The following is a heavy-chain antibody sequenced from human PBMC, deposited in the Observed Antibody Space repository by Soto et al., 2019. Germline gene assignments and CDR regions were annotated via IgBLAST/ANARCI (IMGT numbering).Heavy chain of an antibody. J-gene: IGHJ4*02. CDR2: IKTDGSEK. Sequence: EVQLVESGGGLVQPGGSLRLSCAASGFTFSDYWMSWVRQAPGKGLECVANIKTDGSEKYYVDPVKGRFTISRDNAKNTLYLQMNSLRAEDKAFYYCASSTARGGNDYWRQGTLVAVSS. V-gene: IGHV3-7*05. CDR3: ASSTARGGNDY. CDR1: GFTFSDYW. D-gene: IGHD2-2*01.